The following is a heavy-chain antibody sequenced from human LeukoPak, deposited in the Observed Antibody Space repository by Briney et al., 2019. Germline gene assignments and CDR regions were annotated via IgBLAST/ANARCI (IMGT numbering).Heavy chain of an antibody. CDR1: GFTFKDYD. V-gene: IGHV3-13*01. CDR3: ARSIPYGTTWYGRSDY. Sequence: GGSLRLSCVVSGFTFKDYDIHWVRQTTGKGLEWVSAIGSGGYTYYADSVRGRFTISREDAETSLSLQMNNLRAEDTAIYYCARSIPYGTTWYGRSDYWGQGALVTVSS. J-gene: IGHJ4*02. CDR2: IGSGGYT. D-gene: IGHD6-13*01.